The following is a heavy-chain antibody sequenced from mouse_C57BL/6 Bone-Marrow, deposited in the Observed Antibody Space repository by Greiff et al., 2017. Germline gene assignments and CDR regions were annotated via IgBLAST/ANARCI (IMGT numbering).Heavy chain of an antibody. Sequence: VHLQQPGAELVRPGASVKLSCTASGFNMKDYYMHWVKQRPEQGLEWIGRIDPEDGDTEYAPKFQGKATMTADTSSNTAYLQLSSLTSEDTAVYYCTITTVGGFAYWGQGTLVTVSA. V-gene: IGHV14-1*01. CDR1: GFNMKDYY. J-gene: IGHJ3*01. CDR3: TITTVGGFAY. D-gene: IGHD1-1*01. CDR2: IDPEDGDT.